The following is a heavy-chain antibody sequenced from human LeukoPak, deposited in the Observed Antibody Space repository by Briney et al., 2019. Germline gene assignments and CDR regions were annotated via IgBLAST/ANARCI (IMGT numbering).Heavy chain of an antibody. CDR1: GFTFTNYA. Sequence: GGSLRLSCAASGFTFTNYAMTWVRQAPGKGLEWVSAIARSGGYTYYADSVRGRFTVSRDNSKNTLYLQMSSLRAEDTAVYYCAKLPAAGGDYVYMDSWGQGTLVTVSS. V-gene: IGHV3-23*01. D-gene: IGHD3-16*01. CDR2: IARSGGYT. CDR3: AKLPAAGGDYVYMDS. J-gene: IGHJ4*02.